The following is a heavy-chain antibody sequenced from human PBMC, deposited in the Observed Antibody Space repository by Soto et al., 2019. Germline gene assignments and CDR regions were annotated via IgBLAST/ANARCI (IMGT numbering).Heavy chain of an antibody. D-gene: IGHD6-13*01. V-gene: IGHV4-30-4*01. CDR2: IYYSGST. Sequence: QVQLQESGPGLVKPSQTLSLTCTVSGGSISSGDYYWSWIRQPPGKGLEWIGYIYYSGSTYYNPSLRGRVTRSVDTSKNQFSLKLSSVTAADTAVYYCARGAPIAAAGTCEFDYWGQGTLVTVSS. CDR3: ARGAPIAAAGTCEFDY. J-gene: IGHJ4*02. CDR1: GGSISSGDYY.